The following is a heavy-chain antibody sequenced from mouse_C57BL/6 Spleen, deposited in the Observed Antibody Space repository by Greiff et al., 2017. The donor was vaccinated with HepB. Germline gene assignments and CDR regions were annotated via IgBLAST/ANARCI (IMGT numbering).Heavy chain of an antibody. CDR2: IDPENGDT. V-gene: IGHV14-4*01. D-gene: IGHD1-1*01. CDR3: TTTTEYGSSNWYFDV. Sequence: EVQLQESGAELVRPGASVKLSCTASGFNIKDDYMHWVKQRPEQGLEWIGWIDPENGDTEYASKFQGKATITADKSSNTAYLQLSSLTSEDTAVYYCTTTTEYGSSNWYFDVWGTGTTVTVSS. J-gene: IGHJ1*03. CDR1: GFNIKDDY.